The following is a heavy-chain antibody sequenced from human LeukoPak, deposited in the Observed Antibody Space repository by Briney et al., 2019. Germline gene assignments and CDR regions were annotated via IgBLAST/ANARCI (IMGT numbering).Heavy chain of an antibody. V-gene: IGHV3-53*01. J-gene: IGHJ4*02. Sequence: GGSLRLSCAASGFTVSSNYMSWVRQAPGKGLEWVSVINSGGSTYYADSVKGRFTISRDSSKNTLYLQMNSLRAEDTAVYYCAKVKKAIAAAAPEYYFDYWGQGTLVTVSS. D-gene: IGHD6-13*01. CDR1: GFTVSSNY. CDR2: INSGGST. CDR3: AKVKKAIAAAAPEYYFDY.